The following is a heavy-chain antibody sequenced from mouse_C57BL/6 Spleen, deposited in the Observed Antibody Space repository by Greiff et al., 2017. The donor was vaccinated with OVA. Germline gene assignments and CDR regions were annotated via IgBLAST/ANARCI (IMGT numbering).Heavy chain of an antibody. D-gene: IGHD3-2*02. Sequence: QVQLQQPGAELVKPGASVKLSCKASGYTFTSYWMHWVKQRPGQGLEWIGMIHPNSGSTNYNEKFKSKATLTVDKSSSTAYMQLSSLTSEDSAAYYCSRESSGYGYWGQGTTLTVSS. CDR3: SRESSGYGY. CDR2: IHPNSGST. J-gene: IGHJ2*01. V-gene: IGHV1-64*01. CDR1: GYTFTSYW.